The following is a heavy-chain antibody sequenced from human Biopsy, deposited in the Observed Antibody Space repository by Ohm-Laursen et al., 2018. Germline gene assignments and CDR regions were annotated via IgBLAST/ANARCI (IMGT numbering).Heavy chain of an antibody. CDR2: INPKSGDT. V-gene: IGHV1-2*02. CDR1: GYTFTAFS. D-gene: IGHD2-2*01. Sequence: ASVKVSCKPSGYTFTAFSVHWLRQAPGQGLEWMGWINPKSGDTDYPQNFQGRVSMTRDTSISTAYMDLSRLRSDDTAVYCCARGRRHCSGTCSRWYFDLWGRGTLVTVSS. CDR3: ARGRRHCSGTCSRWYFDL. J-gene: IGHJ2*01.